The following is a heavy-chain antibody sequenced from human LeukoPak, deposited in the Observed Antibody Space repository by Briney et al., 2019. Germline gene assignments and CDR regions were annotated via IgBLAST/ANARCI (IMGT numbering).Heavy chain of an antibody. J-gene: IGHJ6*03. CDR1: GFTFSYYW. CDR3: ARVAGDSSSDLYLYYYYYYMDV. CDR2: LKQDGSEK. V-gene: IGHV3-7*01. Sequence: PGGSLRLSCAASGFTFSYYWMSWVRQAPGKGLEWVANLKQDGSEKYYVDSVKGRFTISRDNAKNSLYLQMNSLRAEGTAVYYCARVAGDSSSDLYLYYYYYYMDVWGKGTTVTVSS. D-gene: IGHD6-6*01.